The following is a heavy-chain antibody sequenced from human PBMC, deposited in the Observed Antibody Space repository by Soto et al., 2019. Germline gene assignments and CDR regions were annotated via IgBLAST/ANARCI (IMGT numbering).Heavy chain of an antibody. CDR3: AKHEGYCSTTSCSNFDY. CDR2: ISPGDSDT. J-gene: IGHJ4*02. CDR1: GFTFTSYW. D-gene: IGHD2-2*01. V-gene: IGHV5-51*01. Sequence: GESLKISCKGSGFTFTSYWIAWLRQMPGKGLEWMGIISPGDSDTSYRPSFQCQVTISADKSINTAYLHWSSLKASDTPIYYCAKHEGYCSTTSCSNFDYWGKGSMVAIYS.